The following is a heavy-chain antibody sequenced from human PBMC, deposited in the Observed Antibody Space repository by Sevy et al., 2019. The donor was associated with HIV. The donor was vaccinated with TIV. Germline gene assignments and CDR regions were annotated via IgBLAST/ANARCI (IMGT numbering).Heavy chain of an antibody. CDR3: AKNTAAAGTGGFDY. Sequence: GGSLRLSCAASGLILSPFAIPGVRQPPARGREWVAFISFEGGNKYLVDSVKGRFTISRDNSKNTLYLQMNSLRTEDTALYYCAKNTAAAGTGGFDYWGQGTLVTVSS. D-gene: IGHD6-13*01. CDR1: GLILSPFA. V-gene: IGHV3-30*02. J-gene: IGHJ4*02. CDR2: ISFEGGNK.